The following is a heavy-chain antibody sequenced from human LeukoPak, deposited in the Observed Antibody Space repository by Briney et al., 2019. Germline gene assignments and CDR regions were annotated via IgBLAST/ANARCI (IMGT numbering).Heavy chain of an antibody. J-gene: IGHJ4*02. CDR3: ARVASSSGWYFDY. CDR1: GFTFHNYA. CDR2: ISNDGSST. D-gene: IGHD6-19*01. V-gene: IGHV3-74*01. Sequence: GGSLRLSCAASGFTFHNYAIHWVRQAPGKGLVWVSRISNDGSSTSYADSVKGRFTISRDNAKNTLYVQMNSLRAEDTAVYYCARVASSSGWYFDYWGQGTLVTVSS.